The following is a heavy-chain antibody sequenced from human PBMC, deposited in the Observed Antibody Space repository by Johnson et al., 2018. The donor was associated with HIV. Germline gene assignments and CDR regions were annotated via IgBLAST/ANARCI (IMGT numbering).Heavy chain of an antibody. CDR2: ISYDGNNE. CDR3: ASGDRSI. CDR1: GFTFSSYA. V-gene: IGHV3-30*04. Sequence: QVQLVESGGGVVQPGRSLRLSCAASGFTFSSYAMHWVRQAPGKGLEWVALISYDGNNEYYADSVQGRFTISRDNSKNTLNLQMDSLRVEDTAVYYCASGDRSIWGQGTMVTVSS. D-gene: IGHD7-27*01. J-gene: IGHJ3*02.